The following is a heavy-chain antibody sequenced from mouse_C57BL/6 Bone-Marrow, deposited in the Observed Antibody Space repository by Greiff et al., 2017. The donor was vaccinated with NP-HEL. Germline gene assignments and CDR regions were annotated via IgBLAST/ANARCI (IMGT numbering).Heavy chain of an antibody. V-gene: IGHV5-17*01. CDR1: GFTFSDYG. CDR2: ISSGSSTI. D-gene: IGHD1-1*01. Sequence: EVQGVESGGGLVKPGGSLKLSCAASGFTFSDYGMHWVRQAPEKGPEWVAYISSGSSTIYYADTVKGRFTISRDNAKNTLFLQMTSLRSEDTAMYYCARGGYGSSYAWFAYWGQGTLVTVSA. CDR3: ARGGYGSSYAWFAY. J-gene: IGHJ3*01.